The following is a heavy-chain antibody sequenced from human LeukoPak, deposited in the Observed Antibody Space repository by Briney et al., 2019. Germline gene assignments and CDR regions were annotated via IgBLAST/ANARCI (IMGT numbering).Heavy chain of an antibody. Sequence: GASVKVSCKTSGFTFNTYTMHWVRQAPGQRLEWMGWINAANGNTQYSQKFRGRVTITRDTSASTAYMELSSLRSEDTAVYYCARGAPIRVAVAATFDPWGQGTLVTVPS. CDR1: GFTFNTYT. CDR2: INAANGNT. V-gene: IGHV1-3*01. D-gene: IGHD6-19*01. CDR3: ARGAPIRVAVAATFDP. J-gene: IGHJ5*02.